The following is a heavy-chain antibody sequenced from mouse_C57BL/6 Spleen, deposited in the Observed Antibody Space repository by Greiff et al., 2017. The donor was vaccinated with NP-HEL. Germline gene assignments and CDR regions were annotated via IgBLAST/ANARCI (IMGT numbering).Heavy chain of an antibody. V-gene: IGHV1-81*01. CDR3: ASHELTGTRGYFDY. D-gene: IGHD4-1*01. CDR1: GYTFTSYG. CDR2: IYPRSGNT. Sequence: VKLLESGAELARPGASVKLSCKASGYTFTSYGISWVKQRTGQGLEWIGEIYPRSGNTYYNEKFKGKATLTADKSSSTAYMELRSLTSEDSAVYFWASHELTGTRGYFDYWGQGTTLTVSS. J-gene: IGHJ2*01.